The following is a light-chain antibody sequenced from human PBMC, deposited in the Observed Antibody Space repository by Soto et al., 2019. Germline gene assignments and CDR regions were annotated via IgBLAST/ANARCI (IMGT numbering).Light chain of an antibody. J-gene: IGKJ3*01. Sequence: DIQMTQSPSTLSASVGDRVTITCRASQSISSWLAWYQQKPGKAPKLLIYKASSLESGVPSRFSGSGSGTEFTLTISSLQPDDFATYYCQQYPGTFGPGTKVDIK. V-gene: IGKV1-5*03. CDR2: KAS. CDR1: QSISSW. CDR3: QQYPGT.